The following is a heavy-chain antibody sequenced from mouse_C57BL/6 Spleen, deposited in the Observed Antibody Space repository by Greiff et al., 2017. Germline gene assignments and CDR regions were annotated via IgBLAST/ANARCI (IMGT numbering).Heavy chain of an antibody. CDR3: ARGEDDCYGSSPFGY. CDR2: ISLSGST. Sequence: EVKLMEPGPALVKPSQTVSLTCTVTGYSITNGNHWWNWIRQVPGSKLVWIGYISLSGSTNCNPSFKSRTTITRDTSKSQLFLQLSTVTTEDIATYYCARGEDDCYGSSPFGYWGQGSTLTVSS. V-gene: IGHV3-4*01. D-gene: IGHD1-1*01. CDR1: GYSITNGNHW. J-gene: IGHJ2*01.